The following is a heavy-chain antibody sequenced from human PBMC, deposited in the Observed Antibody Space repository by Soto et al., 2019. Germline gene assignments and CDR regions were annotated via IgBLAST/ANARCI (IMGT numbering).Heavy chain of an antibody. D-gene: IGHD3-10*01. V-gene: IGHV4-4*07. J-gene: IGHJ4*02. Sequence: PSETLSLTCTVSGGSISSYYWSWVRQSAGKGLEWIGRIYSSGTTNYNPSLKSRVTMSVDTSKNQFSLHLSSETAADTAVYYCARETASGSYMYYFDYWGQGTLVTVSS. CDR3: ARETASGSYMYYFDY. CDR2: IYSSGTT. CDR1: GGSISSYY.